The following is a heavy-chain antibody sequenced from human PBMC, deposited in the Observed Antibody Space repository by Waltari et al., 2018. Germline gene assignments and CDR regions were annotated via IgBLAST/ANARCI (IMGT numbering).Heavy chain of an antibody. CDR1: GGTFSSYA. J-gene: IGHJ5*02. CDR2: TSPIFGTA. V-gene: IGHV1-69*05. D-gene: IGHD5-12*01. Sequence: QVQLVQSGAEVKKPGSSVKVSCKASGGTFSSYAISWVRQAPGQGLEWMGRTSPIFGTANYAQKFQVRVTITTDESTSTAYMELSSLRSEDTAVYYCARAHVDIVATIRVDWFDPWGQGTLVTVSS. CDR3: ARAHVDIVATIRVDWFDP.